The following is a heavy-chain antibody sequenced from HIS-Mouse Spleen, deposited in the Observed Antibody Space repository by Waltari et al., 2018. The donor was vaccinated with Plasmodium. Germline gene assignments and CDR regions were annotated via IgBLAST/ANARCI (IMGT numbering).Heavy chain of an antibody. CDR2: IKQDGSEK. J-gene: IGHJ2*01. CDR3: ASSWYWYFDL. V-gene: IGHV3-7*01. Sequence: EVQLVESGGGLVQPGGSLRISCAASGFTFRSYWMSWVRQAPGKGLECEANIKQDGSEKYYVDSGKGRFTISRANAKNSLYLQMNSLRAEDTAVYYCASSWYWYFDLWGRGTLVTVSS. CDR1: GFTFRSYW. D-gene: IGHD6-13*01.